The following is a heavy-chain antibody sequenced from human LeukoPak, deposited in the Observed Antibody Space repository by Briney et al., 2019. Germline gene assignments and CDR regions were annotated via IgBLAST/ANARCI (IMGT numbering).Heavy chain of an antibody. V-gene: IGHV3-30-3*01. D-gene: IGHD3-22*01. J-gene: IGHJ4*02. CDR1: GFTFSSYA. Sequence: GGSLRLSCAASGFTFSSYAMHWVRQAPGKGLEWVAVISYDGSNKYYADSVKGRFTISRDNSKNTLYLQMNSLRAEDTAVYYCARDWYYYDSSGYSFDYWGQGTLVTVSS. CDR3: ARDWYYYDSSGYSFDY. CDR2: ISYDGSNK.